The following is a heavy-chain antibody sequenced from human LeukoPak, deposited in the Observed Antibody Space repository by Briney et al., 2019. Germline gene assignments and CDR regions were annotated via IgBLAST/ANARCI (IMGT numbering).Heavy chain of an antibody. V-gene: IGHV3-74*01. Sequence: PGGSLRLSCAASGFTLRNYWMHWVRQTPGKGPLWVSRINGDGTSATYAGSVKGRFTISRDNAKNTLYLQMNSLRAEDTAVYYCARVAYCGGDCYSLDYYYMDVWGKGTTVTVSS. CDR1: GFTLRNYW. CDR3: ARVAYCGGDCYSLDYYYMDV. D-gene: IGHD2-21*02. J-gene: IGHJ6*03. CDR2: INGDGTSA.